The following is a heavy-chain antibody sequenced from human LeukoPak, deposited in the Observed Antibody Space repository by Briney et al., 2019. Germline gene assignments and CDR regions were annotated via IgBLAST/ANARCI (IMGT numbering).Heavy chain of an antibody. CDR2: ISSSGSTI. V-gene: IGHV3-48*03. CDR3: ARVRGYCSGGSCYWDY. D-gene: IGHD2-15*01. CDR1: GFTFSSYE. Sequence: GGSLRLSCAASGFTFSSYEMNWVRQAPGTGLEWVSYISSSGSTIYYADSVKGRFTISRDNAKNSLYLQMNSLRADDTAVYYCARVRGYCSGGSCYWDYWGQGTLVTVSS. J-gene: IGHJ4*02.